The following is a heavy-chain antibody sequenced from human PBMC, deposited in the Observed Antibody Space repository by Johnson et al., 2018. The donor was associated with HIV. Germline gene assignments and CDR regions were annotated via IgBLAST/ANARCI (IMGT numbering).Heavy chain of an antibody. D-gene: IGHD6-19*01. V-gene: IGHV3-53*01. CDR3: ASEDGSGWSTRGDDAFDI. J-gene: IGHJ3*02. Sequence: VQLVESGGGLIQPGGSLRLSCAASGLSVSYGYMTSVRQAPGKGLEWVSVMYSDGRTFYADSVKGRFTISRDNSKNTLYLQMNSLRAEDTAVYYCASEDGSGWSTRGDDAFDIWGQGTMVTVSA. CDR1: GLSVSYGY. CDR2: MYSDGRT.